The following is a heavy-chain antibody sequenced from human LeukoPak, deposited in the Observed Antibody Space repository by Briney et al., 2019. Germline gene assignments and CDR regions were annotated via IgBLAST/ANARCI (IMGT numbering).Heavy chain of an antibody. CDR2: RHYSGST. J-gene: IGHJ4*02. D-gene: IGHD3-22*01. V-gene: IGHV4-61*01. Sequence: SETLSLTCTVSGGSVSSGNYYWSWIRQPPGKGLEWIGYRHYSGSTNYNPSLKSRVTISVDTSMNQFSLKLSSVTAADTAVYYCARDPSGYFNYWGQGTLATVSS. CDR3: ARDPSGYFNY. CDR1: GGSVSSGNYY.